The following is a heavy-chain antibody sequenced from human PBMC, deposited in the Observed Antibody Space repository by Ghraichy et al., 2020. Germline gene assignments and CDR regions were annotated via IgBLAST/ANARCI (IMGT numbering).Heavy chain of an antibody. V-gene: IGHV4-59*08. CDR2: IYYSGST. D-gene: IGHD4-23*01. CDR1: GGSISSYY. CDR3: ASHVDYGGLLDAFDI. J-gene: IGHJ3*02. Sequence: SETLSLTCTVSGGSISSYYWSWIRQPPGKGLEWIGYIYYSGSTNYNPSLKSRVTISVDTSKNQFSLKLSSVTAADTAVYYCASHVDYGGLLDAFDIWGQGTMVTVSS.